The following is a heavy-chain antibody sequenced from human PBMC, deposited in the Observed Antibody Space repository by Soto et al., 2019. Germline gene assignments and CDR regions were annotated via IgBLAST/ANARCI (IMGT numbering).Heavy chain of an antibody. CDR3: ARRALIGCSGGSYYYVDC. Sequence: QLQLQESGPGLVKPSETLSLTCTVSGGSISSSSYYWGWIRQPPGKGLEWIGSIYYSGNSYYNPSLKSRVPISEDTSKRQFAVKVRSFSAAYTAVYYCARRALIGCSGGSYYYVDCGGQLTRDTVSS. D-gene: IGHD2-15*01. V-gene: IGHV4-39*01. J-gene: IGHJ4*02. CDR2: IYYSGNS. CDR1: GGSISSSSYY.